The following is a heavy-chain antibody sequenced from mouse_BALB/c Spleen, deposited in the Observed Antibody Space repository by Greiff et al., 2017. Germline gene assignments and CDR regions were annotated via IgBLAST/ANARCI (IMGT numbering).Heavy chain of an antibody. D-gene: IGHD1-1*01. V-gene: IGHV5-9-3*01. CDR3: ARHWRITTVNWYFDV. CDR2: ISSGGSYT. Sequence: EVKLVESGGGLVKPGGSLKLSCAASGFTFSSYAMSWVRQTPEKRLEWVATISSGGSYTYYPDSVKGRFTISRDNAKNTLYLQMSSLRSEDTAMYYCARHWRITTVNWYFDVWGAGTTVTVSS. J-gene: IGHJ1*01. CDR1: GFTFSSYA.